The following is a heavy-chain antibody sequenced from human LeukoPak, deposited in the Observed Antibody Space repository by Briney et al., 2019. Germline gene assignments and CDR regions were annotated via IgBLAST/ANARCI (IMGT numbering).Heavy chain of an antibody. CDR3: ARDWYHAIDY. CDR2: IRYDGSNK. D-gene: IGHD2-2*01. J-gene: IGHJ4*02. CDR1: GFTFSSYG. V-gene: IGHV3-30*02. Sequence: GGSLRLSCAASGFTFSSYGMHWVRQAPGKGLEWVAFIRYDGSNKYYADSVKGRFTISRDNSKNTLYLEMNSLRAEDTAVYYCARDWYHAIDYWGQGTLVTVSS.